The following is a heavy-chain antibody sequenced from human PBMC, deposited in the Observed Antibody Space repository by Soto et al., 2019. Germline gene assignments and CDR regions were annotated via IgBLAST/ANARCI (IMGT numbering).Heavy chain of an antibody. CDR1: GYTFTSYG. V-gene: IGHV1-18*01. D-gene: IGHD2-2*01. Sequence: QVHLVQSGAEVKKPGASVKVSCKASGYTFTSYGITWVRQAPGQELEWLGWISAHNGNTDYAQKHQGRVIVTRDTSASTVYEKLTRLRSDDTAGYYCARMPYGDYWGQGALVPISS. CDR2: ISAHNGNT. J-gene: IGHJ4*02. CDR3: ARMPYGDY.